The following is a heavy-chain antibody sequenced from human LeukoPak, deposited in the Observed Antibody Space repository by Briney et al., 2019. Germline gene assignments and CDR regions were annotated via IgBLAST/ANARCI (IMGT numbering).Heavy chain of an antibody. CDR1: GFTFSSYE. CDR2: ISRSGTTT. Sequence: GGSLRLSCVASGFTFSSYEMNWVRQAPGKGLEWVSYISRSGTTTFYADSVKGRFTISRDNSKNTLYLEVISLTAEDTALYYCAKDDAWLRFGEWSQGTLVTVSS. J-gene: IGHJ4*02. CDR3: AKDDAWLRFGE. D-gene: IGHD3-10*01. V-gene: IGHV3-48*03.